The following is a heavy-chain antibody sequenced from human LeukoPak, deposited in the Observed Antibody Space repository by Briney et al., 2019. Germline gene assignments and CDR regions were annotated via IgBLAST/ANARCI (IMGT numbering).Heavy chain of an antibody. V-gene: IGHV1-2*02. CDR2: INPNSGGT. D-gene: IGHD6-6*01. CDR1: GYTFTGYY. CDR3: ARDSSSSGGTVWFDP. J-gene: IGHJ5*02. Sequence: ASVKVSCKASGYTFTGYYMHWVRQAPGQGLEWMGWINPNSGGTNYAQKFQGRVTMTRDTSISTAYMELSRLRSDDTAVYYCARDSSSSGGTVWFDPWGQGTLVTVSS.